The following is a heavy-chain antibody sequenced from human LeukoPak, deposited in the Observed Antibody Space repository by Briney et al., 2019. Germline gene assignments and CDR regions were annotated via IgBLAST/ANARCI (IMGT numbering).Heavy chain of an antibody. V-gene: IGHV3-21*04. CDR1: GFTFSSYS. J-gene: IGHJ4*02. CDR2: ISSSSSYI. D-gene: IGHD3-22*01. CDR3: ARDRYYYDSSGTYLDY. Sequence: GGSLRLSCAASGFTFSSYSMNWVRQAPGKGLEWVSSISSSSSYIYYADSVKGRFTISRDNAKNSLYLQMNSLRAEDTAVYYCARDRYYYDSSGTYLDYWGQGTLVTVSS.